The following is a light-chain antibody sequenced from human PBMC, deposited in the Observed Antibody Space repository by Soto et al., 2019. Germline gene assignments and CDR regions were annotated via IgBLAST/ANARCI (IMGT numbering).Light chain of an antibody. Sequence: QSVLTQPASVSGSPGQSITISCTGTSSDVGSYSLVSWYQQHPGKAPKLMIYEGSKRPSGVSNRFSGSKSGNTASLTISGLQAEDEADYYCSSYASSTTPYVFGTGTKVTVL. CDR1: SSDVGSYSL. CDR2: EGS. CDR3: SSYASSTTPYV. V-gene: IGLV2-14*02. J-gene: IGLJ1*01.